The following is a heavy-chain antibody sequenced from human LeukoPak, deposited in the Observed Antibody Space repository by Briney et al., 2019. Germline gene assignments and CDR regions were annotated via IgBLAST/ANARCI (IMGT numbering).Heavy chain of an antibody. CDR3: ARGQRLLGGDKTDWIDP. Sequence: SETLSLTCAVSRSSSRSYYWSWIRQPPGMGLEWIGYIHDSGKNNYNPSLKSRVTLSLDTSKRQFSLKVTSVTAADTAVYYCARGQRLLGGDKTDWIDPWGQGTVVTVSS. V-gene: IGHV4-59*01. D-gene: IGHD4-23*01. J-gene: IGHJ5*02. CDR1: RSSSRSYY. CDR2: IHDSGKN.